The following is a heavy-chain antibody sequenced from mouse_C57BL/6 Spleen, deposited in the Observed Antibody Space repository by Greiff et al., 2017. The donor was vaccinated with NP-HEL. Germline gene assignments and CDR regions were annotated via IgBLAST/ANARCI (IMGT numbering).Heavy chain of an antibody. Sequence: QVQLQQSGPELVKPGASVKISCKASGYAFSSSWMNWVKQRPGKGLEWIGRIYPGDGDTNYNGKFKGKATLTADKSSSTAYMQLSSLTSEDSAVYFCARNDYYDYLRFAYWGQGTLVTVSA. D-gene: IGHD2-4*01. CDR2: IYPGDGDT. CDR3: ARNDYYDYLRFAY. J-gene: IGHJ3*01. V-gene: IGHV1-82*01. CDR1: GYAFSSSW.